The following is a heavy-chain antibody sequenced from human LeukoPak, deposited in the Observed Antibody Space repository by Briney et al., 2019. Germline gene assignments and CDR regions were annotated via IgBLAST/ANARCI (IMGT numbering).Heavy chain of an antibody. J-gene: IGHJ3*02. V-gene: IGHV4-39*01. D-gene: IGHD3-10*01. CDR1: GGSISSSSYY. CDR2: IYYSGST. CDR3: ARMVRGVIGI. Sequence: PSETLSLTCTVSGGSISSSSYYWGWIRQPPGKGLEWIGSIYYSGSTYYNPSLKSRVTISVDTSKNQFSLKLSSVTAADTAVYYCARMVRGVIGIWGQGTMVTVSS.